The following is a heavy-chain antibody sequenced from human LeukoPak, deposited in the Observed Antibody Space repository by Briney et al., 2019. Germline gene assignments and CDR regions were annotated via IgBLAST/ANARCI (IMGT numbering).Heavy chain of an antibody. J-gene: IGHJ6*03. V-gene: IGHV4-59*08. CDR1: GGSISSYY. D-gene: IGHD2-15*01. CDR2: IYYSGST. CDR3: ARAQTCSGGSCYSWYYYYYMDV. Sequence: PSETLSLTCTVSGGSISSYYWSWIRQPPGKGLEWIGYIYYSGSTNYNPSLKSRVTISVDTSKNQFSLKLSSVTAADTAVYYCARAQTCSGGSCYSWYYYYYMDVWGKGTTVTVSS.